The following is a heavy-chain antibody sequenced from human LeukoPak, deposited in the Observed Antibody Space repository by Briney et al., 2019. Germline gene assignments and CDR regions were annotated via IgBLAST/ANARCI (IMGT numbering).Heavy chain of an antibody. CDR1: GLTFTSAY. D-gene: IGHD2-21*02. CDR3: ARGGGAFCGGDCDRNFDY. V-gene: IGHV3-53*05. Sequence: GESLRLSCEVSGLTFTSAYMSWVRQAPGKGLEWVSVIYAGGSVYYADSVRGRFTISRDSSKNTLHLQMNSLRPEDTAVYYCARGGGAFCGGDCDRNFDYWGQGALVTVSS. J-gene: IGHJ4*02. CDR2: IYAGGSV.